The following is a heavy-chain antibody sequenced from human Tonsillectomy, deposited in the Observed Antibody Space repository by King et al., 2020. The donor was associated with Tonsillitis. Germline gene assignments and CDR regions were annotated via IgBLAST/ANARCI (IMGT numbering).Heavy chain of an antibody. CDR1: GDSVSSGGYS. CDR2: TYYSGNT. J-gene: IGHJ6*02. Sequence: QLQESGPGLIKPSEILSLTCAVSGDSVSSGGYSWSWFRQPPGKGLEWISYTYYSGNTYHNPSLKSRITISLDPSKNQFSLKLSSVTAADTAVYFCSRQGEYRDGYGGLDVWGQGTTVTVSS. V-gene: IGHV4-30-4*07. D-gene: IGHD5-24*01. CDR3: SRQGEYRDGYGGLDV.